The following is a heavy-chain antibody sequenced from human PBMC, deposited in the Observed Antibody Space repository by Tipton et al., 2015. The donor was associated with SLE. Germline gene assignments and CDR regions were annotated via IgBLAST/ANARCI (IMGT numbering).Heavy chain of an antibody. V-gene: IGHV3-74*01. CDR2: INSDGSST. CDR3: ARDDVVVSTLGAFDI. J-gene: IGHJ3*02. CDR1: GFTFRSSW. Sequence: SLRLSCAASGFTFRSSWMHWVRQAPGKGLVWVSRINSDGSSTSYADSVKGRFTISRDNAKNTLYLQMNSLRAEDTAVYYCARDDVVVSTLGAFDIWGQGTMVTVSS. D-gene: IGHD1-26*01.